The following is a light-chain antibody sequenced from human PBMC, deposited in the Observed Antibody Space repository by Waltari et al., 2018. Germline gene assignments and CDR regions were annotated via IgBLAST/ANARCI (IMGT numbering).Light chain of an antibody. CDR2: EVS. CDR3: CSYAGSSTSLYV. CDR1: SSDVGSHNL. J-gene: IGLJ1*01. V-gene: IGLV2-23*02. Sequence: QSALTQPASVSGSPGPSITISCPGTSSDVGSHNLVSWYQQHPGKAPKLMIYEVSKGPSGVSNRFSGSKSGNTASLTISGLQAEDEADYYCCSYAGSSTSLYVFGTGTKVTVL.